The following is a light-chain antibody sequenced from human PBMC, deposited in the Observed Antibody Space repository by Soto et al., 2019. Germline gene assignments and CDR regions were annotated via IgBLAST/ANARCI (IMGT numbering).Light chain of an antibody. V-gene: IGKV3-20*01. J-gene: IGKJ1*01. Sequence: DIVLTQSPGTLSVSPGDGATLSCRASQTVGKNYLAWYQQRPGQAPRLLIHGASSRATGIPDKFSGSGSGTEFTLTIGRLEPEDFAVYYCQQYASLPRTFGQGTKVDIK. CDR1: QTVGKNY. CDR3: QQYASLPRT. CDR2: GAS.